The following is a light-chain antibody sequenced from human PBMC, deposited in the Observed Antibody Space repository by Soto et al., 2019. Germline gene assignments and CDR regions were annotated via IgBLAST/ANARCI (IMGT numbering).Light chain of an antibody. CDR2: EVS. Sequence: QSALTQPASVSGSPGQSITISCTGTSSDVGGYNYVSWYQQHPGRAPKLMIYEVSNRPSGVSNRFSASKSGNTASLTISGLQPEDEADYYCSSYTSSSTLLVFGGGTKPTVL. CDR3: SSYTSSSTLLV. V-gene: IGLV2-14*01. J-gene: IGLJ3*02. CDR1: SSDVGGYNY.